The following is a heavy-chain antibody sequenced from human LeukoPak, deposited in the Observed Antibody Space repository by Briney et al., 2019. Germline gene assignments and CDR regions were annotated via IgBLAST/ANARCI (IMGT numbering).Heavy chain of an antibody. CDR3: ARGARPAAFDI. Sequence: GRSLRLSCAASGFNFNFDSMNWVRQAPGKGLEWVSSINSGSSHIAYVDSVKGRFTISRDNAKSSLSLQMNSLRADDTAVYYCARGARPAAFDIWRQGTIVVVAP. J-gene: IGHJ3*02. V-gene: IGHV3-21*01. CDR2: INSGSSHI. CDR1: GFNFNFDS.